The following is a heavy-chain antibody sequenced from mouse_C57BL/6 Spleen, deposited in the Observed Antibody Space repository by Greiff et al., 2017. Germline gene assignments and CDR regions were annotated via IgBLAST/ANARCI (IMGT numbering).Heavy chain of an antibody. CDR1: GYSFTGYY. CDR2: INPSTGGT. CDR3: ARSTWDGDY. V-gene: IGHV1-42*01. Sequence: VQLQQSGPELVKPGASVKISCKASGYSFTGYYMNWVKQSPEKSLEWIGEINPSTGGTTYNKKFKAKATLTVDKSSSTAYMQLKSLTSEDSAVYYGARSTWDGDYWGQGTTLTVSS. J-gene: IGHJ2*01. D-gene: IGHD4-1*01.